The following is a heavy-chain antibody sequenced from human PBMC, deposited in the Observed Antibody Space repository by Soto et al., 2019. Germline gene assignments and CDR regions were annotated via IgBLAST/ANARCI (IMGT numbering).Heavy chain of an antibody. CDR1: GYSFTSYW. D-gene: IGHD5-18*01. J-gene: IGHJ4*02. Sequence: GESLKISCKGSGYSFTSYWISWVRQMPGKGLEWMGRIDPSDSYTNYSPSFHGHVTISADKSISTAYLQWSSLKASDTAMYYCARLSGRGYSYAPADYWGQGTLVTVSS. V-gene: IGHV5-10-1*01. CDR2: IDPSDSYT. CDR3: ARLSGRGYSYAPADY.